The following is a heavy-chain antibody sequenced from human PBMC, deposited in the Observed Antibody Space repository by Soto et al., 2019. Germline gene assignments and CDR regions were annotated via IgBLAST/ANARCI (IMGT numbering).Heavy chain of an antibody. Sequence: GDSLQISCKGSGYSFTSYWIGWVRQMPGKGLEWMGIIYPGDSDTRYSPSFQGQVTISADKSISTAYLQWSSLKASDTAMYYCARFDCISTSCYEASNDYWGQGTLVTVSS. V-gene: IGHV5-51*01. CDR2: IYPGDSDT. CDR1: GYSFTSYW. D-gene: IGHD2-2*01. CDR3: ARFDCISTSCYEASNDY. J-gene: IGHJ4*02.